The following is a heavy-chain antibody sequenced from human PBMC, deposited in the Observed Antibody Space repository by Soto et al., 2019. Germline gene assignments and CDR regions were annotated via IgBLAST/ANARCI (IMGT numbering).Heavy chain of an antibody. J-gene: IGHJ4*02. Sequence: AEALSLTCSVSGDSISLYYWSWIRQSPGKGLEWIGRIYVGGDTNCNPSLKSRVTMSIDTSKNQLSLKLSSVTAADTALYYCAREYTETVDGHTTYYFDYWGQGTPVTVSS. CDR1: GDSISLYY. CDR2: IYVGGDT. CDR3: AREYTETVDGHTTYYFDY. D-gene: IGHD6-19*01. V-gene: IGHV4-4*07.